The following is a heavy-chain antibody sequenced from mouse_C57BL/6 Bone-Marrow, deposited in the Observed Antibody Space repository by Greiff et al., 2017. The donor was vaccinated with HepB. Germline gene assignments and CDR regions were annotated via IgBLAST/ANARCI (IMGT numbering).Heavy chain of an antibody. J-gene: IGHJ4*01. D-gene: IGHD1-1*02. V-gene: IGHV1-26*01. Sequence: VQLKHSGPELVKPGASVKISCKASGYTFTDYYMNWVKQSHGKSLEWIGDINPNNGGTSYNQKFKGKATLTVDKSSSTAYMELRSLTSEDSAVYYCARSLLSVYAMDYWGQGTSVTVSS. CDR2: INPNNGGT. CDR3: ARSLLSVYAMDY. CDR1: GYTFTDYY.